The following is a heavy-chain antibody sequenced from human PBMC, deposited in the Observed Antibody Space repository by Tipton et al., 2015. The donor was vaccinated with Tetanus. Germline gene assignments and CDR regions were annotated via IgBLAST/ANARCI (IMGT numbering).Heavy chain of an antibody. Sequence: LRLSCSVSGGAITPYFWSWIRRPPGKGLEWIGYIYYTGSTYYNPSLSSRVTISRDLSTNQISLKLRSVTAVDTTVYYCARGSPPYNGSFYWNDLWGQGTQVTVSS. J-gene: IGHJ4*02. V-gene: IGHV4-59*01. D-gene: IGHD1-26*01. CDR2: IYYTGST. CDR3: ARGSPPYNGSFYWNDL. CDR1: GGAITPYF.